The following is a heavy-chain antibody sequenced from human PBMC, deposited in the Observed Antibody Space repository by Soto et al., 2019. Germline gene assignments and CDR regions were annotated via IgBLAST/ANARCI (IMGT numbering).Heavy chain of an antibody. V-gene: IGHV3-23*01. J-gene: IGHJ2*01. CDR1: GFTFSNYA. CDR3: ATERERWSNYYTDNWYFVL. CDR2: ISDSGGAT. D-gene: IGHD3-3*01. Sequence: EVQLLESGGGLVQPGGSLRLSCVASGFTFSNYAISWVRQVPGQGLEWVSSISDSGGATYYADSVKGRFTISRDKSDNTLCLLKNNLRAEDTGVCYCATERERWSNYYTDNWYFVLWGRGTRVTVSS.